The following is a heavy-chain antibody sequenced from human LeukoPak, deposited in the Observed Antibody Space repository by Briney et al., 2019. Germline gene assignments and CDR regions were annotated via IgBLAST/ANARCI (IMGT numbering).Heavy chain of an antibody. CDR2: INHGGTT. Sequence: SETLSLTCGVYGGSFSGYWSWIRQPPGKGLEWIGEINHGGTTNYNPSLKSRVTISVDTSKNQFSLKLTSVTAADTAVYYCARLNLLSRGQWLVRAFDIWGQGTMVTVSS. D-gene: IGHD6-19*01. V-gene: IGHV4-34*01. CDR1: GGSFSGY. CDR3: ARLNLLSRGQWLVRAFDI. J-gene: IGHJ3*02.